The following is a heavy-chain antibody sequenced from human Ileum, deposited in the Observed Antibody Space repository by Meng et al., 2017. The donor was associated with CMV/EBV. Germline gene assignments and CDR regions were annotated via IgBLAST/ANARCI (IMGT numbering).Heavy chain of an antibody. Sequence: ASVKVSCKASDDTFRNYGISWVRQAPGQGLEWMGWINTYSGKSNYVQNLQGRPTMGTDTSTRTAYMELSSLRSDDTAVYFCAGLDQLRPGFGMDVWGQGTTVTVSS. CDR1: DDTFRNYG. V-gene: IGHV1-18*01. CDR2: INTYSGKS. CDR3: AGLDQLRPGFGMDV. J-gene: IGHJ6*02. D-gene: IGHD1/OR15-1a*01.